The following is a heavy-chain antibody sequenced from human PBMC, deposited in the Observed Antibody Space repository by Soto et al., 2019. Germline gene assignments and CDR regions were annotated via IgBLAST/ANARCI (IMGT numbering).Heavy chain of an antibody. J-gene: IGHJ4*02. Sequence: SETLSLTCAVYGWSFSGFYWSWIRQPPGKGLEWIGEINHSGSTNYNPSLKSRVTISVDTCKNQFSLKLSSVTAADTAVYYCARGRWLRSSFDYWGQGTLVTVSS. CDR1: GWSFSGFY. CDR3: ARGRWLRSSFDY. V-gene: IGHV4-34*01. CDR2: INHSGST. D-gene: IGHD5-12*01.